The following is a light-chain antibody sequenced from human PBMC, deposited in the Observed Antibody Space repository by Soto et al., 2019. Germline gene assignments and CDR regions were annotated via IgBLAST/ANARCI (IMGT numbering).Light chain of an antibody. CDR1: ESISTY. Sequence: DIQMTQSPPSLSASVGDRVTITCRASESISTYLNWYQQKPGKAPKLLIYAVFTLQNAGPSRFSGSGSGTDFPLTISSLQPDDFATYYCQQSYSIPFTFGPGTKVDIK. CDR2: AVF. CDR3: QQSYSIPFT. V-gene: IGKV1-39*01. J-gene: IGKJ3*01.